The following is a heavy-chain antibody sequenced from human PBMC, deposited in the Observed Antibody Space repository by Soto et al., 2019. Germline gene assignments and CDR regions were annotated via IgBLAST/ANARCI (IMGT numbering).Heavy chain of an antibody. CDR2: IIPILDIA. CDR1: GGTFSSYT. Sequence: QVQLVQSGAEVKKPGSSVKVSCKASGGTFSSYTLNWVRQARGQGLEWMGRIIPILDIADYAQKLQGRVTITADKSTNTGYMALSNLRSEGTAVYYCTRVREAHCYTMAVWGKGTTVTVSS. D-gene: IGHD1-26*01. J-gene: IGHJ6*04. CDR3: TRVREAHCYTMAV. V-gene: IGHV1-69*02.